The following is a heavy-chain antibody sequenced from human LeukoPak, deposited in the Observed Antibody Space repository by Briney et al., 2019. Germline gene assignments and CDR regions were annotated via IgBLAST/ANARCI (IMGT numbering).Heavy chain of an antibody. CDR3: AKDATVYGSGAS. D-gene: IGHD3-10*01. V-gene: IGHV3-23*01. Sequence: GGALRLSCAASGFTFSSFGMSWVRQAPGKGLEWVSAISSTGGTAYYAASVKGRFTISRDNSKNTLYLQMNSLRAEDTAVYYCAKDATVYGSGASWGQGTLVTVSS. CDR1: GFTFSSFG. CDR2: ISSTGGTA. J-gene: IGHJ5*02.